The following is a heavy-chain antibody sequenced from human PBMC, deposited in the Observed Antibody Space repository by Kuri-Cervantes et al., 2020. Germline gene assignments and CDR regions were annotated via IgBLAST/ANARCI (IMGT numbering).Heavy chain of an antibody. J-gene: IGHJ4*02. CDR1: GFTFSSYA. CDR2: ISGSGGST. CDR3: AKGIGYYYGSGSYYKRSDANFGFDY. D-gene: IGHD3-10*01. V-gene: IGHV3-23*01. Sequence: LSLTCAASGFTFSSYAMSWVRQAPGKGLEWVSAISGSGGSTYYADSVKGRFTISRDHSKDTLYLQMNSLRAEDTAVYYCAKGIGYYYGSGSYYKRSDANFGFDYWGQGTLVTVSS.